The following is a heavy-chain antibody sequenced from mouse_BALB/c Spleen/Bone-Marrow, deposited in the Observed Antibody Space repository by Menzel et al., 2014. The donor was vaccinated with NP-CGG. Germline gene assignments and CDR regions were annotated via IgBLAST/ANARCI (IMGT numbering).Heavy chain of an antibody. D-gene: IGHD2-10*02. CDR2: SRNKAKYYTT. Sequence: EVKVVESGGGLVQPGDSLRLSCATSGFTFSDFYMEWVRQPPGKRLEWIAASRNKAKYYTTEYSASVKGRFIVSRDTSQSVLYLQMSALRAEDTAIYYCARDVGYGNYFVYWGQGTLVTVSA. J-gene: IGHJ3*01. V-gene: IGHV7-1*02. CDR1: GFTFSDFY. CDR3: ARDVGYGNYFVY.